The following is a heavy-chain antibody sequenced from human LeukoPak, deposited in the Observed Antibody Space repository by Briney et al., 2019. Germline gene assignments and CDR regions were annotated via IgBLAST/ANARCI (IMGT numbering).Heavy chain of an antibody. V-gene: IGHV4-61*08. D-gene: IGHD7-27*01. J-gene: IGHJ3*02. CDR1: GGSISSGDYY. Sequence: SETLSLTCTVSGGSISSGDYYWSWIRQPPGKGLEWIGYIYYSGGTNYNPSLKSRVTISVDTSKNQFSLKLSSVTAADTAVYYCARRSPGEAFDIWGQGTMVTVSS. CDR3: ARRSPGEAFDI. CDR2: IYYSGGT.